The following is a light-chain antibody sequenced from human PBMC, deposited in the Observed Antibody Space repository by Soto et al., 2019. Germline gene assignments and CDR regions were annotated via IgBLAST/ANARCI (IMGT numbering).Light chain of an antibody. CDR1: QSFRGL. Sequence: VLTQSPVTLSLSQLEIYTLSFSASQSFRGLLAWYHQKPGQAPRLRIYDAYNRATGIPPRFSGSGSGTDFTLTISSREPEDSAVYYCQQRYMWPITFGQGTRLE. CDR2: DAY. J-gene: IGKJ5*01. CDR3: QQRYMWPIT. V-gene: IGKV3-11*01.